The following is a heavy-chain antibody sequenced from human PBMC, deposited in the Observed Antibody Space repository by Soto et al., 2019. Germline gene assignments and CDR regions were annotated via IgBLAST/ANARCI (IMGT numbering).Heavy chain of an antibody. CDR3: AKDPPHCATTSCYVPGDY. V-gene: IGHV3-30*18. CDR1: GFTFSDYV. Sequence: SLRLSCAASGFTFSDYVMHWVRQAPGKGLEWVALISYDAGNEYYADSVKGRFTISRDNSKNTLYLQMNGLRLEDTAIYYCAKDPPHCATTSCYVPGDYWGQGTLVTVSS. CDR2: ISYDAGNE. D-gene: IGHD2-2*01. J-gene: IGHJ4*02.